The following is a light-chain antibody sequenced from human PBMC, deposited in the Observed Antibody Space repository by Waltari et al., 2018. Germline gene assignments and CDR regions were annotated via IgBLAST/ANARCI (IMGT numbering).Light chain of an antibody. CDR2: GAS. Sequence: ELVMTQSPATLSVSPGERATRSCRASQSLSDHLAWYQQKPGQAPRLLIYGASTRATGIPARFSGSGSGTDFTLTISSLQSEDFAIYYCQQYNTWPPITFGRGTRLEIK. J-gene: IGKJ5*01. CDR1: QSLSDH. CDR3: QQYNTWPPIT. V-gene: IGKV3-15*01.